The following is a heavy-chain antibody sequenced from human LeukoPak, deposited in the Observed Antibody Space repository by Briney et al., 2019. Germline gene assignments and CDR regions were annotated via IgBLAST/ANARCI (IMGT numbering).Heavy chain of an antibody. CDR1: GYTFTGYH. CDR3: ASLPMVRGVITGINWFDP. CDR2: INPNSGGT. Sequence: ASVKVSCKASGYTFTGYHMHWVRQAPGQGLEWMGWINPNSGGTNYAQKFQGRVTMTRDTSISTAYMELSRLRSDDTAVYYCASLPMVRGVITGINWFDPWGQGTLVTVSS. V-gene: IGHV1-2*02. D-gene: IGHD3-10*01. J-gene: IGHJ5*02.